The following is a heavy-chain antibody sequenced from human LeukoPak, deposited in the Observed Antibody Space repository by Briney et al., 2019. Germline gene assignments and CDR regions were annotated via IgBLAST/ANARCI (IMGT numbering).Heavy chain of an antibody. D-gene: IGHD4-23*01. CDR2: IYTSGST. Sequence: SETLSLTCTVSGDSISNYYWSWIRQPAGKGLEWIGRIYTSGSTNYNPSLKSRVTISVDTSKNQFSLNLSSVTAADTAVYYCARDFNRGGDSWGQGTLVTVSS. V-gene: IGHV4-4*07. J-gene: IGHJ4*02. CDR3: ARDFNRGGDS. CDR1: GDSISNYY.